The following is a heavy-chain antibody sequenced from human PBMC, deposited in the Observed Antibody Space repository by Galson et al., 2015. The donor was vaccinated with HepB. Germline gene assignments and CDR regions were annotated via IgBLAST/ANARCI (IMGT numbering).Heavy chain of an antibody. V-gene: IGHV1-69*04. CDR1: GGTFSSYA. CDR2: IIPILGIA. J-gene: IGHJ4*02. Sequence: SVKVSCKASGGTFSSYAISWVRQAPGQGLEWMGRIIPILGIANYAQKFQGRVTITADKSTSTAYMELSSLRSEDTAVYYCARSIVGATMNEFDYWGQGTLVTVSS. D-gene: IGHD1-26*01. CDR3: ARSIVGATMNEFDY.